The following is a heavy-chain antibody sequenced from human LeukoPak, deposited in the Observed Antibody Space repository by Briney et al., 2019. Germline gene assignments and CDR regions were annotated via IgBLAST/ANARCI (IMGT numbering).Heavy chain of an antibody. D-gene: IGHD3-3*01. V-gene: IGHV4-31*03. J-gene: IGHJ5*02. CDR1: GGSISSGGYY. CDR2: IYYSGST. Sequence: PSQTLSLTCTVSGGSISSGGYYWSWIRQHPGKGLEWIGYIYYSGSTYYNPSLRSRVTISVDMSKNQFSLKLNSVTAADTAVYYCARDGVLYYDFWSGYLAPTGWFDPWGQGTLVTVSS. CDR3: ARDGVLYYDFWSGYLAPTGWFDP.